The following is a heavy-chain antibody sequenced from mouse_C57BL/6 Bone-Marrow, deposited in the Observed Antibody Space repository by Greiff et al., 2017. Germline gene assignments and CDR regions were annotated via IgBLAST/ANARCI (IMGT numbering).Heavy chain of an antibody. CDR1: GYTFTSYG. Sequence: SGAELVRPGSAVKMSCKTPGYTFTSYGINWVKQRPGQGLEWIGYIYIGSGYTVYYEKFKGKATLTSDTSSSTVYMQLSSLTSEDSAIYFCARGWLLHFDYWGQGTTLTVSS. CDR2: IYIGSGYT. D-gene: IGHD2-3*01. J-gene: IGHJ2*01. CDR3: ARGWLLHFDY. V-gene: IGHV1-58*01.